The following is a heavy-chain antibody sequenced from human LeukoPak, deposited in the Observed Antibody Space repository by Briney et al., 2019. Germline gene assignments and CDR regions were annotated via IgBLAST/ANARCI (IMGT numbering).Heavy chain of an antibody. CDR3: ARDHDYGPDY. CDR2: IKPDSGAT. J-gene: IGHJ4*02. Sequence: GASVKVSCKTSGYSFTVHYLHWLRQAPGQGLEWMGRIKPDSGATTFAQNFQGRVTMTSDTSINTAYMELSSLTSDDTAMYYCARDHDYGPDYWGQGTLVTVSA. D-gene: IGHD4/OR15-4a*01. V-gene: IGHV1-2*02. CDR1: GYSFTVHY.